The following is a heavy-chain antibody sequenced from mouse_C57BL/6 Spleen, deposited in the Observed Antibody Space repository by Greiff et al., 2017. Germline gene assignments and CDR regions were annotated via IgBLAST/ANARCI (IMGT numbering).Heavy chain of an antibody. D-gene: IGHD1-1*01. J-gene: IGHJ2*01. CDR1: GYAFTNYL. V-gene: IGHV1-54*01. CDR3: ARGEGRDY. CDR2: INPGSGGT. Sequence: VQLQQSGAELVRPGTSVKVSCKASGYAFTNYLIEWVKQRPGQGLEWIGVINPGSGGTNYNEKFKGKATLTADKSSSTAYMQLSSLTSEDSAVYFCARGEGRDYWGQGTTLTVSS.